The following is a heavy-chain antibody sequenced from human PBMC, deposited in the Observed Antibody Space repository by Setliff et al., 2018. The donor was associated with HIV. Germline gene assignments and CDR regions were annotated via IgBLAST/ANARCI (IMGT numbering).Heavy chain of an antibody. D-gene: IGHD3-22*01. Sequence: ASVKVSCKASGYTFTSSAMHWVRQAPGQRLEWMGWINAGNGNTKYSQKFQGRVTITRDTSASTAYMELSSLRSEDTAVYYCARGPDGVKVPYYYDSSGYYYHYWGQGTLVTVSS. CDR1: GYTFTSSA. V-gene: IGHV1-3*01. CDR2: INAGNGNT. J-gene: IGHJ4*02. CDR3: ARGPDGVKVPYYYDSSGYYYHY.